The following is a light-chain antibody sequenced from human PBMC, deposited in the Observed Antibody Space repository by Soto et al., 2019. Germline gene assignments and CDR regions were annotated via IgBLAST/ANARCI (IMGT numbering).Light chain of an antibody. V-gene: IGKV3-20*01. J-gene: IGKJ2*01. CDR3: QHYGSSAYT. Sequence: IVLTQSPGTLSLSPGERATLSCRASQSVGSNYLAWYQQKPGQAPRLPIYGASSRATGIPDRFSGSGSGTDFTLTISRLEPEDFAVYYCQHYGSSAYTFGQGTTLEIK. CDR1: QSVGSNY. CDR2: GAS.